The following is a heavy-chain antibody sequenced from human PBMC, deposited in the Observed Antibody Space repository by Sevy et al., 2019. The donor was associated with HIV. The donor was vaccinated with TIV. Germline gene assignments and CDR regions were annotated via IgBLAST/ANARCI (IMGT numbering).Heavy chain of an antibody. V-gene: IGHV3-11*01. J-gene: IGHJ5*02. CDR3: AKGPDYGDYVGWIDP. Sequence: GGSLRLSCAASGFTFSDYYMSWIRQAPGKGLEWVSYISSSGSTIYYADSVKGRFTISRDNAKNSLYLQMNSLGAEVAAVYYCAKGPDYGDYVGWIDPWGQGTLVTVSS. CDR2: ISSSGSTI. D-gene: IGHD4-17*01. CDR1: GFTFSDYY.